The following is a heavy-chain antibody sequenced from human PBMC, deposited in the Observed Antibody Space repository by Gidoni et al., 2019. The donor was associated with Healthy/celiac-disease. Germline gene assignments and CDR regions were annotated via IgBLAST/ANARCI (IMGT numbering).Heavy chain of an antibody. D-gene: IGHD3-10*01. CDR3: ARGGRRTMVRGVIITGYYYYGMDV. CDR2: IIPIFGTA. CDR1: GGTFSSYA. J-gene: IGHJ6*02. V-gene: IGHV1-69*01. Sequence: QVQLVQSGAEVKKPGSSVKVSCKASGGTFSSYAISWFRPAPGQGLEWMGGIIPIFGTANYAQKCQGRVTITADESTSTAYMELSSLRSEDTAVYYCARGGRRTMVRGVIITGYYYYGMDVWGQGTTVTVSS.